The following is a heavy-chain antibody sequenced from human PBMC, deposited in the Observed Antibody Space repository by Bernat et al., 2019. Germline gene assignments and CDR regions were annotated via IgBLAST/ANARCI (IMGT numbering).Heavy chain of an antibody. V-gene: IGHV3-48*01. D-gene: IGHD1-26*01. Sequence: EVQLVESGGDLVQPGGSLRLSCVASDFDFSSHAMAWVRQAPGKGLVWVSYISTNSRTIYYADFVKGRFTISRDNAKNSLWLQVSSLRAEDTAVYYCARGGNLVGAHYIDLWGQGTLVTVSS. CDR2: ISTNSRTI. J-gene: IGHJ5*02. CDR3: ARGGNLVGAHYIDL. CDR1: DFDFSSHA.